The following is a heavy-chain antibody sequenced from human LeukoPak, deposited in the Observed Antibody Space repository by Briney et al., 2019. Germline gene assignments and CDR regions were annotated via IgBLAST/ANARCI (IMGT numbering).Heavy chain of an antibody. CDR3: ASHSGLYGGYVDY. Sequence: AASVKVSCKASGGTFSSYAISWVRHAPGQGLEWMGRIIPIFGTANYAQKFQGRVTITTDESTSTAYMELGSLRSEDTAVYYCASHSGLYGGYVDYWGQGTLVTVSS. J-gene: IGHJ4*02. V-gene: IGHV1-69*05. CDR2: IIPIFGTA. D-gene: IGHD3-16*01. CDR1: GGTFSSYA.